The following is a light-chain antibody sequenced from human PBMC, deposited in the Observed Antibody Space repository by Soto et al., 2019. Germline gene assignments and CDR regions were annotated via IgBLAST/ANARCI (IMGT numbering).Light chain of an antibody. CDR1: SSDVGNYNR. Sequence: QSALTQPPSVSGSPGQSVTISCTGTSSDVGNYNRVSWYQQPPGTAPKLMISEVSNRPSGVPARFSGSKSGNTASLTISGLQAEDEADYYCSSYTSTRTWVFGGGTKLTVL. V-gene: IGLV2-18*02. J-gene: IGLJ2*01. CDR3: SSYTSTRTWV. CDR2: EVS.